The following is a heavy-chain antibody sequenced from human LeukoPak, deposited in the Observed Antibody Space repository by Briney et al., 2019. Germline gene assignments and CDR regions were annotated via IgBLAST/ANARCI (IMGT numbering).Heavy chain of an antibody. D-gene: IGHD6-19*01. CDR1: GFTFSSYW. Sequence: RAGRSLRLSCAASGFTFSSYWMHWARRAPGKGLVWVSRVNSDGSSTTYADSVKGRFTISRDNAKNTLYLQMNSLRAEDTAVYYCARGSTQYSSGWYGLDYWGQGTLVTVSS. J-gene: IGHJ4*02. CDR2: VNSDGSST. V-gene: IGHV3-74*01. CDR3: ARGSTQYSSGWYGLDY.